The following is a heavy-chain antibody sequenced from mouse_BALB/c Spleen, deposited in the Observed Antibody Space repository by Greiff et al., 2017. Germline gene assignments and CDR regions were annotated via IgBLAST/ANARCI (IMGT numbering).Heavy chain of an antibody. Sequence: EVKLVESGGGLVKPGGSLKLSCAASGFAFSSYDMSWVRQTPEKRLEWVAYISSGGGSTYYPDTVKGRFTISRDNAKNTLYLQMISLKSEDTAMYYCARHYYGSSGAMDYWGQGTSVTVSS. V-gene: IGHV5-12-1*01. CDR1: GFAFSSYD. J-gene: IGHJ4*01. CDR2: ISSGGGST. CDR3: ARHYYGSSGAMDY. D-gene: IGHD1-1*01.